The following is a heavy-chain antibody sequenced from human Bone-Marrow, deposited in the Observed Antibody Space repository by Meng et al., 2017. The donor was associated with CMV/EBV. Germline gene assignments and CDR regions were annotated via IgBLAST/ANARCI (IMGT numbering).Heavy chain of an antibody. CDR2: IDPRTGDT. J-gene: IGHJ4*02. CDR1: TYTFIDHH. V-gene: IGHV1-2*02. Sequence: ASVKVSCKASTYTFIDHHIHWVRQAPGQGLEWMGWIDPRTGDTKYAQKFQGRVTLSRDTSISTAYMDLSRLRSDDTAVYYCARIYGGSYYWGQGTLVTVSS. CDR3: ARIYGGSYY. D-gene: IGHD1-26*01.